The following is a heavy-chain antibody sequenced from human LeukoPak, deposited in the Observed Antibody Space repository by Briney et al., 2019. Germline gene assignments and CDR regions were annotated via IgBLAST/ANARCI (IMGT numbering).Heavy chain of an antibody. CDR2: IIPIFGTA. CDR1: GGTFSSYA. Sequence: SVKVSCKASGGTFSSYAISWVRQAPGQGLEWMGGIIPIFGTANYAQKFQGRVTITADESTSTAYMELSSLRSEDTAVYYCCITYYDYVWGSYPNYFGYWGQGTLVTVSS. V-gene: IGHV1-69*13. J-gene: IGHJ4*02. D-gene: IGHD3-16*02. CDR3: CITYYDYVWGSYPNYFGY.